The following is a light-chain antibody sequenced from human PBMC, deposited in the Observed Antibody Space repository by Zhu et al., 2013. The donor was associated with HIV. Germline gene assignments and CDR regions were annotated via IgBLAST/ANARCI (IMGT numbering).Light chain of an antibody. Sequence: EIVLTQSPDTLSLSPGERAIFSCRASRRVISRSVAWYQQKPGQAPRLLMYDASKRATGIPARFSGSGSGTEFTLTISSLEPEDFAVYYCQQRNIRVTFGGGTKVEI. CDR2: DAS. J-gene: IGKJ4*01. CDR1: RRVISRS. V-gene: IGKV3-11*01. CDR3: QQRNIRVT.